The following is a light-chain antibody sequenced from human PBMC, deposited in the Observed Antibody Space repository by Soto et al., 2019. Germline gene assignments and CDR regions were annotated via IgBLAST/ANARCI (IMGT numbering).Light chain of an antibody. V-gene: IGLV2-14*03. CDR3: SSYTGSSTLL. J-gene: IGLJ2*01. CDR1: SSDVGGYNY. CDR2: GVS. Sequence: QSALTQPASVSGPPGQSITISCTGTSSDVGGYNYVSWYQHHPGKAPELMIYGVSNRPSGVSNRFSGSKSGNTASLTISGLQAEDEADYYCSSYTGSSTLLFGGGTQLTVL.